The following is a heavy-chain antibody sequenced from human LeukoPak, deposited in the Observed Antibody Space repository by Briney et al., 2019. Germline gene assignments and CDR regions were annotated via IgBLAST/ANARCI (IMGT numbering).Heavy chain of an antibody. Sequence: PGGSLRLSCAASGFTFSSYWMSWVRQAPGKGLEWVANIKQDGSEKYYVDSVKGRFTISRDNAKNPLYLQMNSLRAEDTAVYYCARGPLVVVAATPLADYWGQGTLVTVSS. J-gene: IGHJ4*02. CDR3: ARGPLVVVAATPLADY. CDR1: GFTFSSYW. V-gene: IGHV3-7*01. CDR2: IKQDGSEK. D-gene: IGHD2-15*01.